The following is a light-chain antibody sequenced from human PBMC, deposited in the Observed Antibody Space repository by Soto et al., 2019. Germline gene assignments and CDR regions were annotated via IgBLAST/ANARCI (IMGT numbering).Light chain of an antibody. Sequence: LTQPPSVSGAPGQRVTISCTGSSSNIGAGYDVHWYQQLPGTAPKLLIYGNSNRPSGVPDRFSGSKSGTSASLAITGLQAEDEGDYYCQSYDSSLSVWVFGGGTKLTFL. J-gene: IGLJ3*02. CDR2: GNS. CDR1: SSNIGAGYD. CDR3: QSYDSSLSVWV. V-gene: IGLV1-40*01.